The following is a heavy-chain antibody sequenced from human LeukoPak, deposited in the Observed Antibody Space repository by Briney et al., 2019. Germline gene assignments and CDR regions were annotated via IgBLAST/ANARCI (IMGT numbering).Heavy chain of an antibody. V-gene: IGHV1-2*02. CDR3: ARGRNIAVGGTSLVAH. Sequence: ASVKVSCKASGYTFTDYYMHWVRQAPGQGLEWMGWINPNNGDTSYAQKFQGRVTMTRDTSISTAYMELSSLRSDDTAVYYCARGRNIAVGGTSLVAHWGQGTLVTVSS. CDR2: INPNNGDT. CDR1: GYTFTDYY. D-gene: IGHD6-13*01. J-gene: IGHJ4*02.